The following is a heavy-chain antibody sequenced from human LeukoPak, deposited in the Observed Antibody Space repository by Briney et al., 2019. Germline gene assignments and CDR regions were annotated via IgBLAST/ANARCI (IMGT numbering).Heavy chain of an antibody. CDR2: ISGSGGST. CDR3: ARALGKWELLN. V-gene: IGHV3-23*01. D-gene: IGHD1-26*01. CDR1: GFTFSSYA. J-gene: IGHJ4*02. Sequence: GGSLRLSCAASGFTFSSYAMSWVRQAPGKGLEWVSAISGSGGSTYYADPVKGRFTISRDNSKNTLYLQMNSLRSEDTAMYYCARALGKWELLNWGQGTLVTVSS.